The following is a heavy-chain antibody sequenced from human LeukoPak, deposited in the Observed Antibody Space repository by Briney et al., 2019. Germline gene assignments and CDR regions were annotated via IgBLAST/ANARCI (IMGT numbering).Heavy chain of an antibody. CDR1: GGSISSGGYY. CDR2: IYYSGST. D-gene: IGHD4-17*01. CDR3: AGVYYGDYGGGFDP. V-gene: IGHV4-31*03. J-gene: IGHJ5*02. Sequence: SETLSLTCTVSGGSISSGGYYWSWIRQHPGKGLEWIGYIYYSGSTYYNPSLKSRVTISVDTSKNQFSLKLSSVTAADTAVYYCAGVYYGDYGGGFDPWGQGTLVTVSS.